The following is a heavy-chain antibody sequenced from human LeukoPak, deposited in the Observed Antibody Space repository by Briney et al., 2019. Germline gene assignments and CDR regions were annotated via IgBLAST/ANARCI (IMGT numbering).Heavy chain of an antibody. V-gene: IGHV4-38-2*02. J-gene: IGHJ6*03. Sequence: SETLSLTCTVSGYSISSGYYWGWIRQPPGKGLEWIGSIYHSGSTYYNPSLKSRVTISVDTSRNQFSLKLSSVTAADTAVYYCARGRCSGGSCYWGYYYYYYMDVWGKGTTVTVSS. CDR2: IYHSGST. CDR1: GYSISSGYY. CDR3: ARGRCSGGSCYWGYYYYYYMDV. D-gene: IGHD2-15*01.